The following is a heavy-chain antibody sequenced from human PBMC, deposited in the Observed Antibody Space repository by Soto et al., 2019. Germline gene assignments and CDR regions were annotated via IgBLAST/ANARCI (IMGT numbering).Heavy chain of an antibody. CDR2: IWYDGSKK. D-gene: IGHD1-1*01. CDR1: GFIFSTYG. Sequence: QVQLVESGGGVVQPGRSLRLSCAASGFIFSTYGMHWVRQAPGKGLEWVAVIWYDGSKKYYADSVKGRFTISRDNSKNTLYLQMKYLRAEDTAVFCCARGRDWNIPWDFDYWGQGTLVTVSS. J-gene: IGHJ4*02. CDR3: ARGRDWNIPWDFDY. V-gene: IGHV3-33*01.